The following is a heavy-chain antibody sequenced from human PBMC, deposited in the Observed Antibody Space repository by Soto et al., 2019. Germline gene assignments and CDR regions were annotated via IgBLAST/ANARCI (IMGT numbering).Heavy chain of an antibody. CDR1: GGSISSYY. CDR3: ARVGWELLRVHDAFDI. V-gene: IGHV4-59*01. Sequence: SETLSLTCTVSGGSISSYYWSWIRQPPGKGLEWIGYIYYSGSTNYNPSLKSRVTISVDTSKNQFSLKLSSVTAADTAVYYCARVGWELLRVHDAFDIWGQGTMVTVSS. CDR2: IYYSGST. J-gene: IGHJ3*02. D-gene: IGHD1-26*01.